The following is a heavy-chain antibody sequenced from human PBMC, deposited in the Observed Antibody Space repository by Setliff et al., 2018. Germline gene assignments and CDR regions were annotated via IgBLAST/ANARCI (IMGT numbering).Heavy chain of an antibody. CDR1: GYNFVTFG. CDR3: TRGRGPRVVVAVPLDF. D-gene: IGHD2-15*01. J-gene: IGHJ4*02. CDR2: ISPYNGDA. Sequence: ASVKVSCKASGYNFVTFGVNWVRQVPGQGFEWMGWISPYNGDANYAQKFQGRVTMTTDTSTGTAYMELRTLSSDDTAVYYCTRGRGPRVVVAVPLDFWGQGTLVTVSS. V-gene: IGHV1-18*01.